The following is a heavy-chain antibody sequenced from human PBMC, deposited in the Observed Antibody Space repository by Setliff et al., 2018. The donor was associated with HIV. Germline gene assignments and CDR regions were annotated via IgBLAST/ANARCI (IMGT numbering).Heavy chain of an antibody. Sequence: PSETLSLTCAVYGGSFSGYYWGWIRQPPGKGLEWVGSIYYSGSTYYSPSLKSRVTISVDTSKNQFSLTLTSVTAADTEVYYCARQQHSSDLKIWNYWGQGTLVTVSS. CDR2: IYYSGST. J-gene: IGHJ4*02. D-gene: IGHD6-19*01. V-gene: IGHV4-39*01. CDR1: GGSFSGYY. CDR3: ARQQHSSDLKIWNY.